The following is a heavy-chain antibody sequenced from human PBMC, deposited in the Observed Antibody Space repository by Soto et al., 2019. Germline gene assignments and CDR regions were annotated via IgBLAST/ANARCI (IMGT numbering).Heavy chain of an antibody. CDR1: GYIFSSSY. V-gene: IGHV1-46*03. Sequence: GASVKVSCKASGYIFSSSYIHWVRPAPGQGLEWMGWINPFDGSRMFAQSFQGRVTMTRDTSTSTVYMEVSSLRSEDTAVYYCSRVDPGETSPFDHWGQGTLVTVSS. CDR2: INPFDGSR. D-gene: IGHD3-10*01. J-gene: IGHJ4*02. CDR3: SRVDPGETSPFDH.